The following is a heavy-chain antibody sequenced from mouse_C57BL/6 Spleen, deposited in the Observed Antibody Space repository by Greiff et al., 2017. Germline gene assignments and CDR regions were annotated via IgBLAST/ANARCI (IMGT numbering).Heavy chain of an antibody. CDR1: GFTFSIYA. CDR3: ARGGYYRLFDY. J-gene: IGHJ2*01. D-gene: IGHD2-3*01. CDR2: ISDGGSYT. Sequence: DVKLVESGGGLVKPGGSLKLSCAASGFTFSIYAMSWVRQTPEKRLEWVATISDGGSYTYYPDNVKGRFTISRDNAKNNLYLQMSHLKSEDTAMYYCARGGYYRLFDYWGQGTTLTVSS. V-gene: IGHV5-4*03.